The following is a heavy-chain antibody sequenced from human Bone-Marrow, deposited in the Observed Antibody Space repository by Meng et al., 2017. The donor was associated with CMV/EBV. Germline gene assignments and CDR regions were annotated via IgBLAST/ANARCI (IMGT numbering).Heavy chain of an antibody. V-gene: IGHV3-74*01. Sequence: GESLKISCAASGFTFSSYWMHWVRQAPGKGLVWVSRINSDGSSTSYADSVKDRFTISRDNAKNTLYLQMNSLRAEDTAAYYCARDLRFLTRSVGMDVWGQGTTVTVSS. J-gene: IGHJ6*02. CDR2: INSDGSST. CDR3: ARDLRFLTRSVGMDV. D-gene: IGHD3-3*01. CDR1: GFTFSSYW.